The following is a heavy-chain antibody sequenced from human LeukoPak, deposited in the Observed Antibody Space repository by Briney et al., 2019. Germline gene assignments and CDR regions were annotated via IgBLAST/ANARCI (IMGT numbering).Heavy chain of an antibody. J-gene: IGHJ4*02. CDR2: IRYDGSNK. V-gene: IGHV3-30*02. D-gene: IGHD6-6*01. Sequence: GGSLRLSCAAAGFTFSSNYMSWVRQAPGKGLEGVTFIRYDGSNKYYADSVKGRFTISRDNSKNTLYLQMNSLRAEDTAVYYCAKDRGIAARLDYWGQGTLVTVSS. CDR1: GFTFSSNY. CDR3: AKDRGIAARLDY.